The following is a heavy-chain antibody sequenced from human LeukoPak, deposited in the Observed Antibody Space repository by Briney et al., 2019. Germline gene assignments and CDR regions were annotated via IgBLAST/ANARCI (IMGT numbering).Heavy chain of an antibody. V-gene: IGHV4-34*01. CDR1: GGSFSGYY. CDR2: IYYSGST. Sequence: SETLSLTCAVYGGSFSGYYWSWIRQPPGKGLEWIGSIYYSGSTYYNPSLKSRVTISVDTSKNQFSLKLSSVTAADTAVYYCAREGFGSGDAFDIWGQGTMVTVSS. D-gene: IGHD2-15*01. CDR3: AREGFGSGDAFDI. J-gene: IGHJ3*02.